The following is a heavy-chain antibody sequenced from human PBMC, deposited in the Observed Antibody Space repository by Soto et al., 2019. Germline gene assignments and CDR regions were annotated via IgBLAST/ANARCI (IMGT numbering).Heavy chain of an antibody. V-gene: IGHV4-34*01. D-gene: IGHD3-10*01. J-gene: IGHJ4*02. CDR3: VAGDNFDY. CDR2: INQSGST. CDR1: GGSLSGYY. Sequence: QVQLQQWGAGLLRPSETLSLTCAVYGGSLSGYYWSWIRQPPGKGLEWIGEINQSGSTKYNPSLKSRVTRSIDTSKMQFSLKLSSVTAADTAVYYCVAGDNFDYWGQGTLVTVSS.